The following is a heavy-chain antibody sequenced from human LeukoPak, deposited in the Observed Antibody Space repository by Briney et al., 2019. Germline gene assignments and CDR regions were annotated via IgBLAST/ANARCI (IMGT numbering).Heavy chain of an antibody. J-gene: IGHJ3*01. D-gene: IGHD2-21*02. Sequence: SETLSLTCTVSGYSISSGYYWGWIRQPPGKGLEWIANIYHSGNTYYNPSLRSRVTISVDPSKSQFSLRLTSVTAADTAVYYCARTVVTATIDRFQIWGQGTMVTVSS. CDR1: GYSISSGYY. V-gene: IGHV4-38-2*02. CDR2: IYHSGNT. CDR3: ARTVVTATIDRFQI.